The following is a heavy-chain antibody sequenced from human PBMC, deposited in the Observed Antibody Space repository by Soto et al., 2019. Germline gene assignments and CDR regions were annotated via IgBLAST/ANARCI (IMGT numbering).Heavy chain of an antibody. CDR3: ARTGIYCSGGSCYYNWFDP. CDR1: GFTVSSNY. CDR2: IYSGGST. Sequence: GGSLRLSCAASGFTVSSNYMSWVRQAPGKGLEWVSVIYSGGSTYYADSVKGRFTISRDNSKNTLYLQMNSLRAEDTAVYYCARTGIYCSGGSCYYNWFDPWGQGTLVTVSS. V-gene: IGHV3-53*01. J-gene: IGHJ5*02. D-gene: IGHD2-15*01.